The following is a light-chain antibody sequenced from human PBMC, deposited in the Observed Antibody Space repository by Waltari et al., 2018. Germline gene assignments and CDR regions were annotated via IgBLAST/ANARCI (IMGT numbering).Light chain of an antibody. CDR3: NSYRSNNTRV. V-gene: IGLV2-14*03. CDR2: DVS. CDR1: SSDVGSYNY. Sequence: QSALTQAASVSGSPGQPITISCTGTSSDVGSYNYVSWYQQHPGKAPKLLIYDVSNRPSGGFNRLSGPKAGQPASPTISGLPAEDEADYYCNSYRSNNTRVFGGRTKLTVL. J-gene: IGLJ3*02.